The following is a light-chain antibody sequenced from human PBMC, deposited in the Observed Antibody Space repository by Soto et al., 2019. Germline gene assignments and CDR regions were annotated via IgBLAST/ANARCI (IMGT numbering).Light chain of an antibody. J-gene: IGLJ2*01. CDR2: SDY. Sequence: QSVLTQPPSASGTPGQRVTISCSGSSSNIETNAVSWYQQLPETAPKLLIYSDYQWPSGVPARFSGSKSGTSASLTISGLQSEDEADYYCAAWDDSLNGVIFGGGTKLTVL. CDR3: AAWDDSLNGVI. CDR1: SSNIETNA. V-gene: IGLV1-44*01.